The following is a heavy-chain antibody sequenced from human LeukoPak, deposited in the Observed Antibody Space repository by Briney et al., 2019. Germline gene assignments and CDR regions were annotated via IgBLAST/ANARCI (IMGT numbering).Heavy chain of an antibody. J-gene: IGHJ4*02. CDR2: ISSSSSYI. Sequence: GGSLRLSCAASGFTFSSYSMNWVRQAPGKGLEWVPSISSSSSYIYYADSVKGRFTISRDNAKNSLYLQMNSLRAEDTAVYYCARDSRHGYNTKAHYWGQGTLVTVSS. CDR1: GFTFSSYS. V-gene: IGHV3-21*01. D-gene: IGHD5-24*01. CDR3: ARDSRHGYNTKAHY.